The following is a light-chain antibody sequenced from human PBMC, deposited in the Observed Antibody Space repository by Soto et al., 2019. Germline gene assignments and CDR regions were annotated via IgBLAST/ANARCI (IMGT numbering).Light chain of an antibody. V-gene: IGKV3D-15*01. CDR2: GAS. CDR3: QQYDNWPLT. Sequence: EIVMTQSPATLSVSPGQRATLSCRASQSIRSNLAWYQQKPGQAPRLLIYGASTRAPGIPARFSGSGSGTEFTLPISSLQSEDFAVYYCQQYDNWPLTFGGGTKVEIK. J-gene: IGKJ4*01. CDR1: QSIRSN.